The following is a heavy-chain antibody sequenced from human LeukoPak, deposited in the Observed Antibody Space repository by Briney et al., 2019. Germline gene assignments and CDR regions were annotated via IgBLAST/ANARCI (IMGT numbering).Heavy chain of an antibody. J-gene: IGHJ4*02. CDR2: VNHSGST. CDR1: GGSLSGYY. V-gene: IGHV4-34*01. CDR3: ARTGLSFDY. Sequence: SETLSLTCAVYGGSLSGYYWSWIRQPPGKGLEWIGEVNHSGSTNYNPSLKSRVTISVDTSKNQFSLKLSSVTAADTAVYYCARTGLSFDYWGQGTLVTVSS.